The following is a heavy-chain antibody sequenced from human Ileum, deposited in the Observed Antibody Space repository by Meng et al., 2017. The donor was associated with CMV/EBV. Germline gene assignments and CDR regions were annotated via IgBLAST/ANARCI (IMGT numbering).Heavy chain of an antibody. CDR3: TTRLDPREGHWFDP. J-gene: IGHJ5*02. CDR1: GFTFSKAW. V-gene: IGHV3-15*01. CDR2: IRSKINSGTI. D-gene: IGHD3-16*01. Sequence: GESLMTSCVCSGFTFSKAWMNWVRQAPRKGLEWIGRIRSKINSGTIDYDAPVKGRLTISSGDSQNTLYLKMDSLKTEDTAVYYCTTRLDPREGHWFDPWGQGTLVTVSS.